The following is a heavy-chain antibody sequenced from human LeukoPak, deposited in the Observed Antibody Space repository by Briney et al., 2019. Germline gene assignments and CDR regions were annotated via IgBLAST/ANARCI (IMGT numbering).Heavy chain of an antibody. CDR3: AKGDSSGWYGLIDY. V-gene: IGHV3-23*01. CDR1: GFTFCSYL. J-gene: IGHJ4*02. D-gene: IGHD6-19*01. CDR2: ISGSGGST. Sequence: GGSPRLSCAASGFTFCSYLMHWVRQDPGEGLEWVSAISGSGGSTYYADSVKGRFTHSRDNSKNTRYLQMNKLRAQEPAVYYCAKGDSSGWYGLIDYWGQGTLVTVSS.